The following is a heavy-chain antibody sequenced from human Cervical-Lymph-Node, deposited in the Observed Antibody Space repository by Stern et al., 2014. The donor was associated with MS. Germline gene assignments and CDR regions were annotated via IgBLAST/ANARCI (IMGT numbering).Heavy chain of an antibody. CDR1: GFTFSTYP. CDR3: ARDGRTSYGMDV. J-gene: IGHJ6*02. D-gene: IGHD1-26*01. Sequence: EVQLVQSGGGLVQPGGSLRLSCTGSGFTFSTYPMNWVRQAPGPGLEWISYITSSDTHIYYADSLHGRFTISRDNTKNSLYLQMSSLRAEDTAVDYCARDGRTSYGMDVWGQGTTVTVSS. V-gene: IGHV3-48*01. CDR2: ITSSDTHI.